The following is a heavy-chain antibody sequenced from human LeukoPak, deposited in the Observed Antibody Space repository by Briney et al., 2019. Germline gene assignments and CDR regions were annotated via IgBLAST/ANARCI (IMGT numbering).Heavy chain of an antibody. J-gene: IGHJ4*02. D-gene: IGHD3-22*01. CDR3: ARDSHYYDSSDY. CDR2: ISSSSSYI. Sequence: GGSLRLSCAASGFTFSSYGMSWVRQAPGKGLEWVSSISSSSSYIYYADSVKGRFTISRDNAKNSLYLQMNSLRAEDTAVYYCARDSHYYDSSDYWGQGTLVTVSS. CDR1: GFTFSSYG. V-gene: IGHV3-21*01.